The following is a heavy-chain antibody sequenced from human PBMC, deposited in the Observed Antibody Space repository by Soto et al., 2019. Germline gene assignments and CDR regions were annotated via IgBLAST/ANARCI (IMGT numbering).Heavy chain of an antibody. CDR1: GASIRGFY. D-gene: IGHD1-1*01. Sequence: SETLTLTCTVSGASIRGFYWRWIRKSAGKGLEWIGRIYATGTTDYNPSLTSRVMMSVARSKEQFSLKLRSVTAADTAVYYCVRDGTKTLRDWFDPWGQGISVTVSS. V-gene: IGHV4-4*07. J-gene: IGHJ5*02. CDR3: VRDGTKTLRDWFDP. CDR2: IYATGTT.